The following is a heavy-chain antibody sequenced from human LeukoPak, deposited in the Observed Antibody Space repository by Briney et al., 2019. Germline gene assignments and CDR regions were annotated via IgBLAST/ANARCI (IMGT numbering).Heavy chain of an antibody. CDR3: ARDKATNVHTSIVVVVAATTRRPPNGMDV. CDR1: GGSISSSSYY. D-gene: IGHD2-15*01. V-gene: IGHV4-39*07. CDR2: IYYSGST. J-gene: IGHJ6*02. Sequence: SETLSLTCTVSGGSISSSSYYWGWIRQPPGKGLEWIGSIYYSGSTYYNPSLKSRVTISVDTSKNQFSLKLSSVTAADTAVYYCARDKATNVHTSIVVVVAATTRRPPNGMDVWGQGTTVTVSS.